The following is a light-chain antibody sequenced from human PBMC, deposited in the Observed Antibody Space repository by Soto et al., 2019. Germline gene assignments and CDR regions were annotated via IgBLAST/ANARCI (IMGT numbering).Light chain of an antibody. J-gene: IGKJ3*01. Sequence: IQLTQSPSSLSASVGDRVTVTCRASQGISTYLAWYQQKPGEAPKLLIYGASTLQGGVPSRFSGSGSGTDFTLTISSLQPEDFSTYYCQQLNSYPRTFGPGTKVDVK. CDR2: GAS. V-gene: IGKV1-9*01. CDR3: QQLNSYPRT. CDR1: QGISTY.